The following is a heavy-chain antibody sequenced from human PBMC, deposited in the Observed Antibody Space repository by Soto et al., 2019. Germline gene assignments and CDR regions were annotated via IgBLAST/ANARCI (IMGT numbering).Heavy chain of an antibody. D-gene: IGHD4-17*01. CDR2: ISAYNGNT. Sequence: QVQLVQSGAEVKKPGASVKVSCKASGYTFTSYGISWVRQAPGQGLEWMGWISAYNGNTNYAQKLQGRVTMTTDTSTSTAYMELRSLRSDDTAVYYCARAPPSIFYGDYGGMDYWGQGTLVTVSS. J-gene: IGHJ4*02. V-gene: IGHV1-18*04. CDR3: ARAPPSIFYGDYGGMDY. CDR1: GYTFTSYG.